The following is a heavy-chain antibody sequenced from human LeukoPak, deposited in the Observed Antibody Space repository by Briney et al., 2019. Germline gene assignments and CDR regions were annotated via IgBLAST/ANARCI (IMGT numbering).Heavy chain of an antibody. Sequence: ASVKVSCKASGGTFSSYAISWVRQAPGQGLEWMGGIIPIFGTANYAQKFQGRVTITADESTSTAYMELSSLRSEDTAVYYCASTPKRWLQSPMDYWGQGTLVTVSS. V-gene: IGHV1-69*01. J-gene: IGHJ4*02. CDR1: GGTFSSYA. CDR3: ASTPKRWLQSPMDY. CDR2: IIPIFGTA. D-gene: IGHD5-24*01.